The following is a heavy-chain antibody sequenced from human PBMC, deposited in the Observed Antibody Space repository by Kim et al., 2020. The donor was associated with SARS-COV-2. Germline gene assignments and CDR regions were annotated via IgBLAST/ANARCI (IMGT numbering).Heavy chain of an antibody. CDR3: AREDYSNYPGSVKYNWFDP. J-gene: IGHJ5*02. CDR2: INPNSGGT. Sequence: ASVKVSCKASGYTFTGYYMHWVRQAPGQGLEWMGWINPNSGGTNYAQKFQGRVTMTRDTSISTAYMELSRLRSDDTAVYYCAREDYSNYPGSVKYNWFDPWGQGTLGTVSS. V-gene: IGHV1-2*02. CDR1: GYTFTGYY. D-gene: IGHD4-4*01.